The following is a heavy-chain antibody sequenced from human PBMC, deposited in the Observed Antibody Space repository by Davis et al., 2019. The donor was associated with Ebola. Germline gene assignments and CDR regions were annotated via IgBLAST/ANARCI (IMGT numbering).Heavy chain of an antibody. J-gene: IGHJ6*02. Sequence: MPSETLSLTCAVYGGSSSGYYWSWIRQPPGKGLEWIGEINHSGSTNYNPSLKSRVTISVDTSKNQFSLKLSSVTAADTAVYYCARSRVVGVKYCSSTSCYAPYYYGMDVWGQGTTVTVSS. CDR3: ARSRVVGVKYCSSTSCYAPYYYGMDV. CDR2: INHSGST. CDR1: GGSSSGYY. D-gene: IGHD2-2*01. V-gene: IGHV4-34*01.